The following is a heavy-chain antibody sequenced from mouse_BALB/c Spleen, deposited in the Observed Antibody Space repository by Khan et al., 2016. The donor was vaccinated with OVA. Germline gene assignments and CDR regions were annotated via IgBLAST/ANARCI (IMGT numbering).Heavy chain of an antibody. D-gene: IGHD1-1*01. CDR2: ISYSGRP. CDR3: ARSVTITTVVATDFDY. CDR1: GYSITSDYA. Sequence: EVQLQESGPGLVKPSQSLSLTCTVTGYSITSDYAWNWIRQFPGNKLEWMGYISYSGRPSYNPSLKSRISITRETSKNQFFLQLNSVTTEDTATYYCARSVTITTVVATDFDYWGQGTTLTVSS. V-gene: IGHV3-2*02. J-gene: IGHJ2*01.